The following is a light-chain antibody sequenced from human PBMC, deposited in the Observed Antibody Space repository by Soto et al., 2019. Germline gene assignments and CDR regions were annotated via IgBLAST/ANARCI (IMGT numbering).Light chain of an antibody. CDR2: KVS. V-gene: IGKV2-30*01. CDR3: MQGAHWTPT. Sequence: VVMPQSPLSLPVTLGQPASISCRSTQSLIFIDGDTYLNWFQQRPGQSPRRLIYKVSNRDSGVPDRFRGSGSGTDFTMQISRVEAEDVGIYSCMQGAHWTPTFGQGTNVEI. J-gene: IGKJ1*01. CDR1: QSLIFIDGDTY.